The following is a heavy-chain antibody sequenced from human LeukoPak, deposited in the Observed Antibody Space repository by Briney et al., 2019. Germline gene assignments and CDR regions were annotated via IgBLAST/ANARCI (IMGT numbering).Heavy chain of an antibody. J-gene: IGHJ3*02. V-gene: IGHV3-64*01. CDR2: ISSNGGST. D-gene: IGHD2-2*01. Sequence: GGSLRLSCAASGFTFSSYAMHWVRQAPGKGLEYVSAISSNGGSTYYANSVKGRFTISRDNSKNTLYLQMGSLRAEDMAVYYCARRVGYCSSTSCHKRTGAFDIWGQGTMVTVSS. CDR1: GFTFSSYA. CDR3: ARRVGYCSSTSCHKRTGAFDI.